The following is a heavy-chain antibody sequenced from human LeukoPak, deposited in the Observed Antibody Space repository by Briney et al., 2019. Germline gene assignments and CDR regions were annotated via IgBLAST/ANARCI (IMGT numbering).Heavy chain of an antibody. V-gene: IGHV3-23*01. D-gene: IGHD4-23*01. CDR3: ASHPRSGGNFDY. CDR2: ISVSGTGT. CDR1: GFTFSSYA. J-gene: IGHJ4*02. Sequence: PGGSLRLSCAASGFTFSSYAMSWVRQAPGKGLEWVSAISVSGTGTYYADSVKGRFTISRDNSKNTLYLEMKNLRAEDTAVYYCASHPRSGGNFDYWGQGTLVTVSS.